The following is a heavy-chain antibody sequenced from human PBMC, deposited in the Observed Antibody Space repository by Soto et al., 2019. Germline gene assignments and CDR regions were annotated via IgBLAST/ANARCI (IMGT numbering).Heavy chain of an antibody. CDR3: ARVLENRYSSGFGIDY. V-gene: IGHV1-3*01. Sequence: GASVKVSCKASGYSFTNFHIHWVRQAPGQGLEWMGRINASSGNTKYSQRFQGRITITRDTSASTAYMELRSLRSEDTAVYYCARVLENRYSSGFGIDYWGQGTLVTVSS. CDR1: GYSFTNFH. D-gene: IGHD6-19*01. J-gene: IGHJ4*02. CDR2: INASSGNT.